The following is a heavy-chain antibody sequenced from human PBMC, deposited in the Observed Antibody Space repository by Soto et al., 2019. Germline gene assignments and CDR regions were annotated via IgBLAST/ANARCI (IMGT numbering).Heavy chain of an antibody. CDR1: GFTFSDYY. Sequence: PGGSLRLSCAASGFTFSDYYMSWFRQAPGKGPEWVSSITSSSTYTNYADSVKGRFTISRDNAKNSLYLQMNSLSAEDTAVYYCARDSGYGPWWGQGTLVTVSS. V-gene: IGHV3-11*05. CDR2: ITSSSTYT. D-gene: IGHD5-12*01. CDR3: ARDSGYGPW. J-gene: IGHJ4*02.